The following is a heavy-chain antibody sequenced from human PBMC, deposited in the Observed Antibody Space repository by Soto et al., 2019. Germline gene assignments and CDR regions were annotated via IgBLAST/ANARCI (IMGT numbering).Heavy chain of an antibody. Sequence: GGSLRLCYEVAGVSFNLDHMNWGRRAPGQAPEWIAYISATGCPDTYYNSAKSRFTISRENSKTTLYLQMNRLSAEDTAVYYCAKVSSGWYLAYFDYWGQGTLVTVSS. V-gene: IGHV3-48*01. CDR2: ISATGCPD. D-gene: IGHD6-19*01. J-gene: IGHJ4*02. CDR3: AKVSSGWYLAYFDY. CDR1: GVSFNLDH.